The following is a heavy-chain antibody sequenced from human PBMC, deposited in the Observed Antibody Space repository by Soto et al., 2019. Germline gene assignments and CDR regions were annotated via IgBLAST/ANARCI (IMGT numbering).Heavy chain of an antibody. J-gene: IGHJ6*02. CDR2: ITSNGGNT. CDR3: ARRIPFGYGLDV. CDR1: GFTFSSYA. Sequence: EVQLVESGGGLVQPGGSLRLSCAASGFTFSSYAMHWVRQAPGKGLECVSAITSNGGNTDYASSVKGRFTISRDNSKNPLYLKMGSLGAEDMAVYYCARRIPFGYGLDVWGQGTTVTVSS. V-gene: IGHV3-64*01. D-gene: IGHD2-21*01.